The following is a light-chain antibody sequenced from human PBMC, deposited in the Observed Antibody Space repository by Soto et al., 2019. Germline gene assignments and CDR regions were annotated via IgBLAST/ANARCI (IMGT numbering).Light chain of an antibody. CDR1: SSDGGGYNY. V-gene: IGLV2-8*01. J-gene: IGLJ3*02. CDR2: EVS. Sequence: QSALTQPPSASGSRGQSVTISCTGTSSDGGGYNYVSWYQQHPGKAPQLMIYEVSKRPSGVPDRFSGSKSGNPASLTVSGLQAEDEADYYCSSYAGSNNLGVFGGGTKVTVL. CDR3: SSYAGSNNLGV.